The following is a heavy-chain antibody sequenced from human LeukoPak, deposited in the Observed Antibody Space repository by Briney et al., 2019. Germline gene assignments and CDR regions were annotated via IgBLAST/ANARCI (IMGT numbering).Heavy chain of an antibody. Sequence: GGSLRLSCAASGFTFSSYWMSWVRQAPGKGLEWVANIKQDGSEKYYVDSVKGRFTISRDNAKNSLYLQTNSLRAEDTAVYYCARESAEGIAVAGLDYWGQGTLVTVSS. V-gene: IGHV3-7*01. CDR1: GFTFSSYW. CDR2: IKQDGSEK. J-gene: IGHJ4*02. CDR3: ARESAEGIAVAGLDY. D-gene: IGHD6-19*01.